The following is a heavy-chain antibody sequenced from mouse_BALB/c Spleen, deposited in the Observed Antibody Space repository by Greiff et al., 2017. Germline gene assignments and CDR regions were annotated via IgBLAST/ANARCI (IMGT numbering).Heavy chain of an antibody. Sequence: EVKVVESGGDLVKPGGSLKLSCAASGFTFSSYGMSWVRQTPDKRLEWVATISSGGSYTYYPDSVKGRFTISRDNAKNTLYLQMSSLKSEDTAMYYCARLRGQLRLYYFDYWGQGTTLTVSS. CDR2: ISSGGSYT. V-gene: IGHV5-6*01. D-gene: IGHD3-3*01. CDR3: ARLRGQLRLYYFDY. CDR1: GFTFSSYG. J-gene: IGHJ2*01.